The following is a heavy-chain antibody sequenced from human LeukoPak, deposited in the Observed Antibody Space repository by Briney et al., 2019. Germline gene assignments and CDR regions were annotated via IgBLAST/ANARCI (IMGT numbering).Heavy chain of an antibody. V-gene: IGHV4-59*01. D-gene: IGHD3-22*01. Sequence: PSETLSLTCTVSGGSISSYYWSWIRQPPGKGLEWIGYIYYSGSTNYNPSLKSRVTISVDTSKNQFSLKLSSVTAADTAVYYCASHGSGYYFGYWGQGTLVTVSS. CDR3: ASHGSGYYFGY. CDR1: GGSISSYY. CDR2: IYYSGST. J-gene: IGHJ4*02.